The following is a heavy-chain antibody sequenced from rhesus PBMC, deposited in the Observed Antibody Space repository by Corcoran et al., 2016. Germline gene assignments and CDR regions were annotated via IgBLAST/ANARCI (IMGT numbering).Heavy chain of an antibody. Sequence: QLQLQESGPGLVKPSETLSLTCAVSGGSISSNYWSWIRQPPGTGLEWIGRISGRGGSTDYNPTLKSRVTISTDTTKNQFSLKLSSVTAADTAVYYCASLYYYSGSYYYAADYWGQGVLVTVSS. CDR1: GGSISSNY. D-gene: IGHD3-16*01. V-gene: IGHV4-173*01. J-gene: IGHJ4*01. CDR3: ASLYYYSGSYYYAADY. CDR2: ISGRGGST.